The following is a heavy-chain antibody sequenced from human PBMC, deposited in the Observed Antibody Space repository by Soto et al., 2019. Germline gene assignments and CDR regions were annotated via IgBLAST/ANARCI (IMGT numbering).Heavy chain of an antibody. CDR2: ISSRNNDM. Sequence: EVQLVESGGGLVKPGGSLRLSCAASGFTFSSYSMNWVRQAPGKGLKWVSTISSRNNDMYYVDSVKGRFTISRDNARNSVYLQMNSLRADDTAVYYCARDVNGGFCGAWGQGTLVTVSS. CDR3: ARDVNGGFCGA. V-gene: IGHV3-21*01. J-gene: IGHJ5*02. D-gene: IGHD2-21*01. CDR1: GFTFSSYS.